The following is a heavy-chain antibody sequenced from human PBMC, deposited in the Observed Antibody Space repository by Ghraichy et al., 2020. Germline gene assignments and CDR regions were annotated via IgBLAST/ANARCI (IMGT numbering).Heavy chain of an antibody. V-gene: IGHV3-11*01. CDR2: INGTGVNV. D-gene: IGHD1-26*01. CDR1: GFKFSDYY. Sequence: GESLNISCAASGFKFSDYYMTWIRQAPGKGLEWISYINGTGVNVFYADSVKGRFTTSRDNIKNFLYLQMDSLKVEDTAVYFCQVGASYWGQGTLVTVSA. J-gene: IGHJ4*02. CDR3: QVGASY.